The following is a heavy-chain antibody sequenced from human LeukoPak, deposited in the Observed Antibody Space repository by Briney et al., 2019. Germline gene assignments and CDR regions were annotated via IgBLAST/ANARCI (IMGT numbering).Heavy chain of an antibody. V-gene: IGHV4-39*01. Sequence: SETLSLTCAVAGGSIRSSSYYWGWIRQPPGKGLECIGSIYYSGSTYYNPSLKGRVSISVDTSKNQFSLKLSSVTAADTAVYYCANIASRFYSDSGRYNGGIFYFDYWGQGALVTVSS. CDR2: IYYSGST. D-gene: IGHD3-10*01. CDR1: GGSIRSSSYY. CDR3: ANIASRFYSDSGRYNGGIFYFDY. J-gene: IGHJ4*02.